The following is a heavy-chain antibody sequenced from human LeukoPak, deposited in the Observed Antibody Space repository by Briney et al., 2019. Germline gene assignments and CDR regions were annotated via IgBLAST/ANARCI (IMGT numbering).Heavy chain of an antibody. D-gene: IGHD1-26*01. CDR1: GFTFTSYA. CDR3: AKAHGGSYHSGID. J-gene: IGHJ4*02. CDR2: ISGSGGST. Sequence: GGSLRLSCAASGFTFTSYAMNWVRQAPGKGLEWVSGISGSGGSTYYADSVKGRFSISRDNSKNTLYLQLNSLRVEDAAEYYCAKAHGGSYHSGIDWGQGTLVIVSS. V-gene: IGHV3-23*01.